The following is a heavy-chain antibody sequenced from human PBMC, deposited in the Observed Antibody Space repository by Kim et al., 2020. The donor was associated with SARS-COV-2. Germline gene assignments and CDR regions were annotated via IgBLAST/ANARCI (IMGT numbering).Heavy chain of an antibody. Sequence: SETLSLTCTVSGGSISSGAFYWSWIRQHPGEGLEWIGYIYSSGITYYNPSLESRVTISVDKSKNQFYLRLTSVSVADTAVYYCARSAMRNWIDPWGQGTL. V-gene: IGHV4-31*03. CDR3: ARSAMRNWIDP. CDR1: GGSISSGAFY. J-gene: IGHJ5*02. CDR2: IYSSGIT.